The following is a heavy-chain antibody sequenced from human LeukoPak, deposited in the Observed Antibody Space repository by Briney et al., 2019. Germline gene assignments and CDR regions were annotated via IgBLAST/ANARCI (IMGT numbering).Heavy chain of an antibody. CDR1: GGTFSSYA. J-gene: IGHJ6*02. CDR3: ARDYYGSGSYYMVPRYYYGMDV. V-gene: IGHV1-69*13. CDR2: IIPIIDTA. Sequence: SVKVSCKASGGTFSSYAISWVRQAPGQELEWMGGIIPIIDTANYAQKFQGRVTITADESTSTAYMELSSLRSEDTAVYYCARDYYGSGSYYMVPRYYYGMDVWGQGTTVTVSS. D-gene: IGHD3-10*01.